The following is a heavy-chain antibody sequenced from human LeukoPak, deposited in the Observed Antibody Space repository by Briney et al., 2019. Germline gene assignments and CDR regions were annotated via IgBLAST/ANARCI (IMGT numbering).Heavy chain of an antibody. CDR3: ARDAGSIVVVTASDYYYYMDV. CDR1: GFTFSSYS. CDR2: ISSSSSYI. J-gene: IGHJ6*03. D-gene: IGHD2-21*02. Sequence: PGGSLRLSCAASGFTFSSYSMNWVRQAPGKGLGWVSSISSSSSYIYYADSVKGRFTISRDNAKNSLYLQMNSLRAEDTAVYYCARDAGSIVVVTASDYYYYMDVWGKGTTVTVSS. V-gene: IGHV3-21*01.